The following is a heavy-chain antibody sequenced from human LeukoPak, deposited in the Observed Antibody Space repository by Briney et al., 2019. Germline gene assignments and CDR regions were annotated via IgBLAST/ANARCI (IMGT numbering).Heavy chain of an antibody. V-gene: IGHV3-43*02. Sequence: GGSLRLSCAASGFSFAYYAMHWVRQAPGKGLEWVSLITANGDSTYYADSVKGRFTISRDNSKNYLSLQMNSLRTEDTALYYCAKDIEAGTAGFSFDYWGQGTLVAVSS. CDR2: ITANGDST. CDR3: AKDIEAGTAGFSFDY. CDR1: GFSFAYYA. D-gene: IGHD2-21*02. J-gene: IGHJ4*02.